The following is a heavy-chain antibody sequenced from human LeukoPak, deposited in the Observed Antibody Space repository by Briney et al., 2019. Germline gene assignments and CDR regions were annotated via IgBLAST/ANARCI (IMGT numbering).Heavy chain of an antibody. J-gene: IGHJ6*03. CDR3: ARGKVPSSTSPYYYYMDV. CDR2: IYTSGST. CDR1: GGSISSGSYY. V-gene: IGHV4-61*02. Sequence: SESLSLTCTVSGGSISSGSYYWGWVRQPAGRGLEWIERIYTSGSTNYNPSLKSRVTISVDTSKNQFSLKLSSVTAADTAVYYCARGKVPSSTSPYYYYMDVWGKGTTVTVSS. D-gene: IGHD2-2*01.